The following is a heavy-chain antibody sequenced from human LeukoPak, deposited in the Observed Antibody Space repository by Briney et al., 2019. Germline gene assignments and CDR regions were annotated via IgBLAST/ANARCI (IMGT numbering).Heavy chain of an antibody. D-gene: IGHD2-15*01. V-gene: IGHV4-59*01. J-gene: IGHJ1*01. CDR1: GGSITSYF. Sequence: SETLSLTCTAYGGSITSYFWTWVRQPPGKGLEWIGYIYHSGTTNYNPSLKSRVTISVDTSKSQFSLRLSSVTAADTAVYYCAQKAPYSPGYSQDWGQGTLVTVSS. CDR3: AQKAPYSPGYSQD. CDR2: IYHSGTT.